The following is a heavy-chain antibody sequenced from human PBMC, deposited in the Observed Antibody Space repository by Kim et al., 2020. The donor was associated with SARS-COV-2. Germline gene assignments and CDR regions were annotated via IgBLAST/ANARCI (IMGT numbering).Heavy chain of an antibody. J-gene: IGHJ5*02. CDR1: GGSISSYY. D-gene: IGHD7-27*01. V-gene: IGHV4-59*13. Sequence: SETLSLTCTVSGGSISSYYWSWIRQPPGKGLEWIGYIYYSGSTNYNPSLKSRVTISVDTSKNQFSLKLSSVTAADTAVYYCARAPSMRWGWFDPWGQGTLVTVSS. CDR3: ARAPSMRWGWFDP. CDR2: IYYSGST.